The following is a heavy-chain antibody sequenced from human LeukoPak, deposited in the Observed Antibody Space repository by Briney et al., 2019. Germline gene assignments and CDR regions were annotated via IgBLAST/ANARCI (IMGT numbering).Heavy chain of an antibody. CDR3: AKDLYITMIVVALGNYFDY. Sequence: GGSLRLSCAASGFTFSSYAMSWVRQAPRKGLEWVSAISGSGGSTYYADSVKGRFTISRDNSKNTLYLQMNSLRAEDTAVYYCAKDLYITMIVVALGNYFDYWGQGTLVTVSS. CDR2: ISGSGGST. D-gene: IGHD3-22*01. J-gene: IGHJ4*02. V-gene: IGHV3-23*01. CDR1: GFTFSSYA.